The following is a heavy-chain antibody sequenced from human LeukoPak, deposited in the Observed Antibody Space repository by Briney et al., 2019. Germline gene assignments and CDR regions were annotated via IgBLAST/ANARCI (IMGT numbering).Heavy chain of an antibody. CDR3: ARDMNYNLDY. CDR2: IDIDGNT. D-gene: IGHD1-7*01. V-gene: IGHV3-74*01. J-gene: IGHJ4*02. CDR1: GFTFRKSY. Sequence: GGSLKLSCAASGFTFRKSYIHWVRQAPGKGLVWVSRIDIDGNTIYADPVKGRFTISRDNAKSTLYLQVNSLRADDTAVYYCARDMNYNLDYWGQGTLVTVSP.